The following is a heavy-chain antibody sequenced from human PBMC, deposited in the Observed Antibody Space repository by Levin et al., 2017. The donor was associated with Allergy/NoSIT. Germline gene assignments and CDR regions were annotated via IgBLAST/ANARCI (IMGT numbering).Heavy chain of an antibody. CDR1: GGSISSYY. V-gene: IGHV4-59*08. CDR3: ARHTGKLHEFDY. D-gene: IGHD3-10*01. CDR2: IYYSGST. J-gene: IGHJ4*02. Sequence: SETLSLTCTVSGGSISSYYWSWIRQPPGKGLEWIGYIYYSGSTNYNPSLKSRVTISVDTSKNQFSLKLSSVTAADTAVYYCARHTGKLHEFDYWGQGTLVTVSS.